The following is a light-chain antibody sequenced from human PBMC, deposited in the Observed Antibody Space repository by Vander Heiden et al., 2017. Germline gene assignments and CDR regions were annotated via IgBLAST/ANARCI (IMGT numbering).Light chain of an antibody. Sequence: AVRMTQSPSSFSASTGDRVTITCRASQGISSYLAWYQQKPGKAPKLLIYAASTVQSGVPSRFSGSGSGTDFTLTISCQQSEDFATYYCQQYDSYPFTFGGGTKVEIK. CDR3: QQYDSYPFT. V-gene: IGKV1-8*01. J-gene: IGKJ4*01. CDR1: QGISSY. CDR2: AAS.